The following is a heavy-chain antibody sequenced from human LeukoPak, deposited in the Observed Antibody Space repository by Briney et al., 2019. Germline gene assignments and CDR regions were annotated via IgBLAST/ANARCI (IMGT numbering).Heavy chain of an antibody. CDR2: IYHSGST. Sequence: SETLSLTCTVSGYSISSGYHWGWIRQPPGKGLEWIGSIYHSGSTYYNPSLKSRVTISVDTSKNQFSLKLSSVTAADTAVYYCASITDFYCSGGSCSNYYFDYWGQGTLVTVSS. D-gene: IGHD2-15*01. J-gene: IGHJ4*02. CDR3: ASITDFYCSGGSCSNYYFDY. CDR1: GYSISSGYH. V-gene: IGHV4-38-2*02.